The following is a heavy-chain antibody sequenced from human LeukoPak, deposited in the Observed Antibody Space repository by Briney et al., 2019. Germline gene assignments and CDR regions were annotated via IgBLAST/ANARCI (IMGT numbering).Heavy chain of an antibody. CDR3: ARDFRLNWFDP. CDR1: GFTFSSYA. J-gene: IGHJ5*02. V-gene: IGHV3-30-3*01. CDR2: ISYDGSNK. Sequence: GGSLRLSCAASGFTFSSYAMHWVRQAPGKGLEWVAVISYDGSNKYYADSVKGRFTISRDNAKNSLYLQMSSLRAEDTAVYYCARDFRLNWFDPWGQGTLVTVSS.